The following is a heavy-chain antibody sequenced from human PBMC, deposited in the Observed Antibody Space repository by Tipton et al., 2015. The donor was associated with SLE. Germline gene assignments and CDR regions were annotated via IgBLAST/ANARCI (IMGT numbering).Heavy chain of an antibody. Sequence: QLVQSGAEVKNPGASVKVSCTASGYTFTASYMHWVRQAPGQGLEWMGWINAKNGDTNYAQKFQGRVTMTRDTSISTAYMDLSSLRSDDTAVYYCASFTAVSSDWGQGTLVTVSS. V-gene: IGHV1-2*02. J-gene: IGHJ4*02. CDR3: ASFTAVSSD. D-gene: IGHD6-6*01. CDR2: INAKNGDT. CDR1: GYTFTASY.